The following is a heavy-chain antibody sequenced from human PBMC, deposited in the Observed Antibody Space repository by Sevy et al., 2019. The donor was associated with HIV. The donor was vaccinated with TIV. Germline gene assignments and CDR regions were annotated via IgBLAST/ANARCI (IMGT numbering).Heavy chain of an antibody. D-gene: IGHD3-16*02. CDR3: ARSGGLRY. CDR2: ISSSSTTI. Sequence: GGSLRLSCAASGFTFSNYSMIWVRQAPGKGLEWVSYISSSSTTIYYADSVKGRFTISRDNAKNSLYLQMNSLSDDDTAVYYCARSGGLRYWGQGTLVTVSS. CDR1: GFTFSNYS. J-gene: IGHJ4*02. V-gene: IGHV3-48*02.